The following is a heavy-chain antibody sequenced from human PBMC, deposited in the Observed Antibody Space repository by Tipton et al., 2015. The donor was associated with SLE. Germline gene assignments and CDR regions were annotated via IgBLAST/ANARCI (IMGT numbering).Heavy chain of an antibody. CDR1: GGSISSSSYY. CDR3: ARDPYDSWSDYQATFDY. D-gene: IGHD3-3*01. V-gene: IGHV4-39*07. CDR2: IYRSGTA. Sequence: TLSLTCTVSGGSISSSSYYWGWIRQPPGKGLEWIGSIYRSGTAYYNPSLKSRVTMSVDTSKNQFSLKLTSVTAADTAVYYCARDPYDSWSDYQATFDYWGQGTLVTVSP. J-gene: IGHJ4*02.